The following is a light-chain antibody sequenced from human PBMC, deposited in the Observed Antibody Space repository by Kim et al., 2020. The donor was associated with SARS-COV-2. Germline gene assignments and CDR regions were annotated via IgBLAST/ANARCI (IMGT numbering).Light chain of an antibody. V-gene: IGLV1-44*01. CDR2: SND. CDR1: SSNIVSNT. J-gene: IGLJ2*01. CDR3: AAWDGRLKGVI. Sequence: ELTQQPSASGTPGQRVTISCSGSSSNIVSNTVNWYQQLPGTAPKLLIYSNDQRPSGVPDRITGSKSGTSASLAISGLQSEDEAEYFCAAWDGRLKGVIFGGGTQLSVL.